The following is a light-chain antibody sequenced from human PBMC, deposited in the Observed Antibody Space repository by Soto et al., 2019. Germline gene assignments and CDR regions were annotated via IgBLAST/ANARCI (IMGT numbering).Light chain of an antibody. Sequence: EMVLTQSPATLSLSPGERATRSCRASQSVSSYLAWYQQKPGQAPRLLIYDASNRATGIPARFSGSGSGTDFTLTISSLEPEDFAVYYCQQRSNWPGTFGGGTKVEIK. V-gene: IGKV3-11*01. CDR3: QQRSNWPGT. CDR2: DAS. CDR1: QSVSSY. J-gene: IGKJ4*01.